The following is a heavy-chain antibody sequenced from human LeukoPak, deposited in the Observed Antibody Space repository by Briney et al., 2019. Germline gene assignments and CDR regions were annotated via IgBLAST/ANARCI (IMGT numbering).Heavy chain of an antibody. CDR3: ARDLEVYCSGGSCLYYYYGMDV. D-gene: IGHD2-15*01. J-gene: IGHJ6*02. CDR2: IWYDGSNK. V-gene: IGHV3-33*01. Sequence: GRSLRLSCAASGFTFSSYGMHWVRQAPGKGLEWVAVIWYDGSNKYYADSVKGRFTISRDNSKNTLFLQMNSLRAEDTAVYYCARDLEVYCSGGSCLYYYYGMDVWGQGTTVTVSS. CDR1: GFTFSSYG.